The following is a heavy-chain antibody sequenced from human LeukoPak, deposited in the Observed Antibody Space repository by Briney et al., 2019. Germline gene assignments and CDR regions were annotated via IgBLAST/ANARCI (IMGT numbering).Heavy chain of an antibody. Sequence: QPGGSLRLSCAASGFTFSKYWMLWVRQAPGKGLESVSRINTDGTVTTYADSVKGRFTVSRDNADNTMFLQMNRVRDEDTAVYYCATKQWLAPPPDSWGQGTPVTVSS. J-gene: IGHJ4*02. CDR3: ATKQWLAPPPDS. CDR1: GFTFSKYW. V-gene: IGHV3-74*01. CDR2: INTDGTVT. D-gene: IGHD6-19*01.